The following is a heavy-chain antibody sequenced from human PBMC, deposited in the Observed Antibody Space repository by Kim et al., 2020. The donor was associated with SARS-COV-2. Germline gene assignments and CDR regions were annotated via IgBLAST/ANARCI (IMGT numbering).Heavy chain of an antibody. CDR3: ARVISRVLYFDH. CDR2: ISGDGGLK. CDR1: GFPFSSCA. V-gene: IGHV3-30*04. J-gene: IGHJ4*02. Sequence: GGSLRLSCAASGFPFSSCAFHWVRHAPGKGLEWVSLISGDGGLKYYADSVKGRFTISRDNSKNTLSLQMNNLRAEDSAVYYCARVISRVLYFDHWGSRT. D-gene: IGHD3-3*02.